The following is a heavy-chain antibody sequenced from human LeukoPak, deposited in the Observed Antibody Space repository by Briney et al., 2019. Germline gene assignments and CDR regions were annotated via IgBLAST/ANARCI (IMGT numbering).Heavy chain of an antibody. CDR1: GFTFDDCG. D-gene: IGHD3-9*01. CDR2: INWNGGST. J-gene: IGHJ3*02. CDR3: ARATRRYFDHNDAFDI. Sequence: GGSLRLSCAASGFTFDDCGMSWVRQAPGKGLEWVSGINWNGGSTGYADSVKGRFTISRDNAKNSLYLQMNSLRAEDTALYYCARATRRYFDHNDAFDIWGQGTMVTVSS. V-gene: IGHV3-20*04.